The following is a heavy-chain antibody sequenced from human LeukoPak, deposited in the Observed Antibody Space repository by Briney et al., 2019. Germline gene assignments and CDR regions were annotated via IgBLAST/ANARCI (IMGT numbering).Heavy chain of an antibody. J-gene: IGHJ6*03. V-gene: IGHV5-51*01. CDR3: ARQGAAGKYYYYYMDV. D-gene: IGHD6-13*01. Sequence: GESLMISCQGSGYNFPIYWIGWVRQMPGQGLEWMGIIYPDDSNTIYGPSFQGQVTTSADKSINTAYLEWSSLKASDTAIYYCARQGAAGKYYYYYMDVWGKGTTVTVSS. CDR2: IYPDDSNT. CDR1: GYNFPIYW.